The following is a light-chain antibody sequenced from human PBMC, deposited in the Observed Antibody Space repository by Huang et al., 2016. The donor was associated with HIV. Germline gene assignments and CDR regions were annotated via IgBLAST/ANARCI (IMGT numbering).Light chain of an antibody. CDR1: QRGNDNY. CDR3: QQYGSSGT. V-gene: IGKV3-20*01. Sequence: ENVLTQSPGTLSLSPGERATLSCRASQRGNDNYLAWYQQKPGQAPRLLIYGASTRATGIPDRFRGSGSGTDFTLTIIRLAPEDFTVYYCQQYGSSGTFGQGTRVDI. CDR2: GAS. J-gene: IGKJ1*01.